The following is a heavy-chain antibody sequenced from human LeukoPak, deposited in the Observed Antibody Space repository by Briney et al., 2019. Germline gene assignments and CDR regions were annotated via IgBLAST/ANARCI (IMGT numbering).Heavy chain of an antibody. CDR2: IYYSGST. CDR1: GGSVSSDNYY. CDR3: ARARYYYYYYYMDV. Sequence: SETLSLTCSVSGGSVSSDNYYWGWIRQPPGKGLEWIGSIYYSGSTYYNPSLKSRVTISVDTSKNQFSLKLSSVTAADTAVYYCARARYYYYYYYMDVWGKGTTVTVSS. V-gene: IGHV4-39*07. J-gene: IGHJ6*03.